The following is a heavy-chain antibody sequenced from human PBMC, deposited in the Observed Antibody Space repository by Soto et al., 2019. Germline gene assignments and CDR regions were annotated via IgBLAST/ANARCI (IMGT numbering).Heavy chain of an antibody. V-gene: IGHV4-39*01. D-gene: IGHD3-3*01. CDR2: IYYSGST. CDR1: GGSHISSRYY. CDR3: ARRFLEWLSAFDP. J-gene: IGHJ5*02. Sequence: CPTCTVSGGSHISSRYYRGWFRQPPGKGLEWIGSIYYSGSTYYNPSLKSRVTISVDTSKNQFSLKLSSVTAADTAVYYCARRFLEWLSAFDPWGQGTLVTVSS.